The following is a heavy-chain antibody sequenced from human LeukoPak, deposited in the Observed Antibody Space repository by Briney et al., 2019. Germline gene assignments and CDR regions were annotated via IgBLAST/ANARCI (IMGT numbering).Heavy chain of an antibody. J-gene: IGHJ4*02. CDR2: ISSSSSYI. CDR1: GFTFSSYS. CDR3: ARDPPRTYCSGGSCYFDY. V-gene: IGHV3-21*01. Sequence: PGGSLRLSCAASGFTFSSYSMNWVRQAQGKGLEWVSSISSSSSYIYYADSVKGRFTISRDNAKNSLYLQMNSLRAEDTAVYYCARDPPRTYCSGGSCYFDYWGQGTLVTVSS. D-gene: IGHD2-15*01.